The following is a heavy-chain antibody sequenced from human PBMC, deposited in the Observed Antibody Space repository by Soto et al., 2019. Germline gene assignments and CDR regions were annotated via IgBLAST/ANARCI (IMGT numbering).Heavy chain of an antibody. Sequence: QVHLVQSGAEVKKPGASVKVSCKGSGYAFTTYGITWLRQAPGQGLEWMGWISAHNGNTNYAQKLQGRVTVTRDTSTSTAYMELRSLRSDDTAVYYCGRARYGEYWGQGALVTVSS. D-gene: IGHD3-10*01. J-gene: IGHJ4*02. V-gene: IGHV1-18*01. CDR2: ISAHNGNT. CDR1: GYAFTTYG. CDR3: GRARYGEY.